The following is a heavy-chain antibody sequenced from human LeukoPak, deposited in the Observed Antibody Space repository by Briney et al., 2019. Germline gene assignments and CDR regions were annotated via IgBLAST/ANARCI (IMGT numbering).Heavy chain of an antibody. CDR2: IYTSGST. J-gene: IGHJ4*02. Sequence: PSQTLSLTCTVSGGSISSGSYYWSWIRQPAGKGLEWIGRIYTSGSTNYKPSLKSRVTISVDTSKNQFSLKLSSVTAADTAVYYCARGDIVGASPFDYWGQGTLVTVSS. D-gene: IGHD1-26*01. CDR1: GGSISSGSYY. CDR3: ARGDIVGASPFDY. V-gene: IGHV4-61*02.